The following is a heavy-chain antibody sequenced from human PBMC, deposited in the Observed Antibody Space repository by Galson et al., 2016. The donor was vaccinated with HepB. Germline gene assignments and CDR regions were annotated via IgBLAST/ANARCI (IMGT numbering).Heavy chain of an antibody. J-gene: IGHJ6*02. CDR2: IAIDGTT. CDR3: AKDRHYYGMDV. V-gene: IGHV3-53*01. Sequence: SLRLSCAVSGLTVSSAYMSWVRQAPGKGLEWVSVIAIDGTTHYADAVKGRFTISRGNSKNTLYLQMNSLRAEDTALYYCAKDRHYYGMDVWGQGTTVTVSS. CDR1: GLTVSSAY.